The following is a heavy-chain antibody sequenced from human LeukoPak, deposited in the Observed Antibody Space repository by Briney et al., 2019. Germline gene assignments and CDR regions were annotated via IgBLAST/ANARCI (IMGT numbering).Heavy chain of an antibody. CDR3: ARARDLDDSSGYSFDY. V-gene: IGHV3-74*01. CDR2: INGDGRNI. D-gene: IGHD3-22*01. CDR1: GFTFSSYW. Sequence: GGSLRLSCVASGFTFSSYWMHWVRQDPRKGLVGVSRINGDGRNINYADSVRGRFTISRDNAKNSLYLQMNSLRAEDTAVYYCARARDLDDSSGYSFDYWGQGILVTVSS. J-gene: IGHJ4*02.